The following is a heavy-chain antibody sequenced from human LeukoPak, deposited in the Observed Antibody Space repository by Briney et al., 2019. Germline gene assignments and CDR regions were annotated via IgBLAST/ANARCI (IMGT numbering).Heavy chain of an antibody. CDR1: GFTFSSYA. J-gene: IGHJ4*02. V-gene: IGHV3-23*01. D-gene: IGHD1-26*01. CDR2: ISGSGGST. CDR3: AKDRISSGSGSAYDY. Sequence: GGSLRLSCAASGFTFSSYAMSWVRQAPGKGLECVSAISGSGGSTYYADSVKGRFTISRDNSKNTLYLQMNSLRAEDTAVYYCAKDRISSGSGSAYDYWGQGSLVTVSS.